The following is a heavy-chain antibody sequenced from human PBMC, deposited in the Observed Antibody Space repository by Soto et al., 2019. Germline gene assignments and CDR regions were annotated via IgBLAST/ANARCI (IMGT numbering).Heavy chain of an antibody. CDR3: ATVLIAARLHYYGMDV. Sequence: ASVKVSCKASGCTFTSYGISWVRQAPGQGLEWMGWISAYNGNTNYAQKLQGRVTMTTDTSTSTAYMELRSLRSDDTAVYYCATVLIAARLHYYGMDVWGQGTTVTVSS. V-gene: IGHV1-18*01. CDR1: GCTFTSYG. J-gene: IGHJ6*02. CDR2: ISAYNGNT. D-gene: IGHD6-6*01.